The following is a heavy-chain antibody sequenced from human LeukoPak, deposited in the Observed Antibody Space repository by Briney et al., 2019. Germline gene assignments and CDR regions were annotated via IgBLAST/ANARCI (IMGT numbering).Heavy chain of an antibody. Sequence: PSETLTLTCTVSGGSISSSTYYWGWIRQPPGKGLEWIGSIYYSGSTYYNPSLKSRVTISVDTSKNQFSLKLTSVTAADTAVYYCARHRPTGPDYWGQGTLVTVSS. D-gene: IGHD6-6*01. CDR3: ARHRPTGPDY. V-gene: IGHV4-39*01. CDR1: GGSISSSTYY. J-gene: IGHJ4*02. CDR2: IYYSGST.